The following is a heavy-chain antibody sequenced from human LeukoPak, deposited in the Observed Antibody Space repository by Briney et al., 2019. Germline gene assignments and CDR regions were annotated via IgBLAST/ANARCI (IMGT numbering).Heavy chain of an antibody. Sequence: GGSLRLSCAASGFTLSTYSMNWVRQAPGKGLEWGSSISISSTYIYYADSVKGRFTISRDNAKNSLYLQMNSLRAEDTAVYYCARDPLGYCSGGSCDWFDPWGQGTLVTVSS. V-gene: IGHV3-21*01. CDR3: ARDPLGYCSGGSCDWFDP. J-gene: IGHJ5*02. D-gene: IGHD2-15*01. CDR2: ISISSTYI. CDR1: GFTLSTYS.